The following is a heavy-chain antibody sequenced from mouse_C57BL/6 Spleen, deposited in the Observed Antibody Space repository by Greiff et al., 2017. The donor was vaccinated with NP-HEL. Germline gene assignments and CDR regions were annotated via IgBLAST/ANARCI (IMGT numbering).Heavy chain of an antibody. J-gene: IGHJ3*01. CDR2: INPNNGGT. D-gene: IGHD1-1*01. CDR3: ARGAYYYGSPFAY. CDR1: GYTFTDYY. Sequence: EVQLQQSGPELVKPGASVKISCKASGYTFTDYYMNWVKQSHGKSLEWIGDINPNNGGTSYNQKFKGKATLTVDKSSSTAYMELRSLTSEDSAVYYCARGAYYYGSPFAYWGQGTLVTVSA. V-gene: IGHV1-26*01.